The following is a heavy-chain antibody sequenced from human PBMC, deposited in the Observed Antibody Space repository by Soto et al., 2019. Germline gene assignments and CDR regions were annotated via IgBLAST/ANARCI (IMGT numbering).Heavy chain of an antibody. CDR2: INPNSGGT. J-gene: IGHJ4*02. V-gene: IGHV1-2*04. CDR1: GYTFTGYY. D-gene: IGHD3-22*01. Sequence: ASVKVSCKASGYTFTGYYMHWVRQAPGQGLEWMGWINPNSGGTNYAQKFQGWVTMTRDTSISTAYMELSRLRPDDTAVYYCARDIGLNYYDSSGPFDYWGQGTLVTVSS. CDR3: ARDIGLNYYDSSGPFDY.